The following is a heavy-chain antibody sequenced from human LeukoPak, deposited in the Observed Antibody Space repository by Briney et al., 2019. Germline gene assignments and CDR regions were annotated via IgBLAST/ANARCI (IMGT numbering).Heavy chain of an antibody. D-gene: IGHD4-23*01. CDR3: ARHDGGLPN. CDR1: GFPFSSYA. Sequence: GGSLRLSCSASGFPFSSYAMHWVRQAPGKGLEYVSAISDSGGSTYYADSVKGRFTISRDNAKNSLYLQMNSLRAEDTALYYCARHDGGLPNWGQGTLVTVSS. V-gene: IGHV3-64*04. CDR2: ISDSGGST. J-gene: IGHJ4*02.